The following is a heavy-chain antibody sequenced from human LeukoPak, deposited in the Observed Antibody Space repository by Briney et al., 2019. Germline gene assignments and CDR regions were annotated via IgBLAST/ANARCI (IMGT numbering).Heavy chain of an antibody. V-gene: IGHV4-59*01. CDR1: GGSISSDY. CDR2: IYYSGST. J-gene: IGHJ2*01. CDR3: ARELSGSYYEVDL. D-gene: IGHD1-26*01. Sequence: SETLSLTCTVSGGSISSDYWSWIRQPPGKGLEWIGNIYYSGSTNYNPSFKSRVTISVDTSKNQFSLNLNSVTAADTAVYYCARELSGSYYEVDLWGRGTLVTVSP.